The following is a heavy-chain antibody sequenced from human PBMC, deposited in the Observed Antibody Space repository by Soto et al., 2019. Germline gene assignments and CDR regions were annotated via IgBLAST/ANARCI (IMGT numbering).Heavy chain of an antibody. J-gene: IGHJ4*02. Sequence: VQLVESGGTVVQPGGSLRLSCVGCGFSFSSYGMHWIRQAPGKGLECVAVISDTGSSHYYAASVEGRFTISRENSKNTLSLHMDRLRVEDTAVYYCAKDRGGDCPDNSCYFGADYWGQGTPVTVSS. V-gene: IGHV3-30*18. CDR1: GFSFSSYG. D-gene: IGHD2-2*01. CDR3: AKDRGGDCPDNSCYFGADY. CDR2: ISDTGSSH.